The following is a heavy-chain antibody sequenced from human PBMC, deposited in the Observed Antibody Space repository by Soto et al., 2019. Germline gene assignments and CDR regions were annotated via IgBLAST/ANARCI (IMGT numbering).Heavy chain of an antibody. CDR2: ISGSGGST. CDR3: AAHCASTSCYGVDY. J-gene: IGHJ4*02. D-gene: IGHD2-2*01. Sequence: EVQLLESGGGLVQPGGSLRLSCVASGFTFSNYDMSWVRQAPGEWLEWVSGISGSGGSTYYADSVKGRFTISRDNSENTLHMQMHSLRAEGTAVYYCAAHCASTSCYGVDYGCQGTLVTVSS. CDR1: GFTFSNYD. V-gene: IGHV3-23*01.